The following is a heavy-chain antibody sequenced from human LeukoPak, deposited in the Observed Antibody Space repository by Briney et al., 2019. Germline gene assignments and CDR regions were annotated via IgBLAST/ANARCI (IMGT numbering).Heavy chain of an antibody. J-gene: IGHJ5*02. V-gene: IGHV4-34*01. CDR2: INHSGST. Sequence: KPSETLSLTCAVSGYSISNGYYWSWIRQPPGKGLEWIGEINHSGSTNYNPSLKSRVTISVDTSKNQFSLKLSPVTAADTAVYYCARGLYYGSGSYYSKGNWSDPWGQGTLVTVSS. D-gene: IGHD3-10*01. CDR1: GYSISNGYY. CDR3: ARGLYYGSGSYYSKGNWSDP.